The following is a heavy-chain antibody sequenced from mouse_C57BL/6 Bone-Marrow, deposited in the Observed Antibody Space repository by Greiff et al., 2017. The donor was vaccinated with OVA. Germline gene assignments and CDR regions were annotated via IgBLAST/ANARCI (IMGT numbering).Heavy chain of an antibody. D-gene: IGHD1-1*01. CDR1: GFTFSDYY. CDR3: ARRITTVVAPLWYFDV. CDR2: ISNGGGST. Sequence: EVKVEESGGGLVQPGGSLKLSCAASGFTFSDYYMYWVRQTPEKRLEWVAYISNGGGSTYYPDTVKGRFTISRDNAKNTLYLQMSRLKSEDTAMYYCARRITTVVAPLWYFDVWGTGTTVTVSS. J-gene: IGHJ1*03. V-gene: IGHV5-12*01.